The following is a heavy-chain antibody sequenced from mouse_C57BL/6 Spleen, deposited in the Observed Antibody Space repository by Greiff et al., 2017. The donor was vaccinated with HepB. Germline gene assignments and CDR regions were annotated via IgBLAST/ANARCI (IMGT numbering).Heavy chain of an antibody. CDR2: ISSGSSTI. D-gene: IGHD2-1*01. V-gene: IGHV5-17*01. Sequence: EVHLVESGGGLVKPGGSLKLSCAASGFTFSDYGMHWVRQAPEKGLEWVAYISSGSSTIYYADTVKGRFTISRDNAKNTLFLQMTSLRSEDTAMYYCARWDYGNYERYFDYWGQGTTLTVSS. CDR1: GFTFSDYG. CDR3: ARWDYGNYERYFDY. J-gene: IGHJ2*01.